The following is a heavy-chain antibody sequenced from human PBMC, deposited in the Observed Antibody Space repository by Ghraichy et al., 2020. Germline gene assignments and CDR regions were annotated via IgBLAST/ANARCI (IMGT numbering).Heavy chain of an antibody. CDR3: ARHSGSYSYTTGLSY. V-gene: IGHV5-51*01. Sequence: GESLNISCKGSGYSFTSYWIGWVRQMPGKGLEWMGIIYPGDSDTRYSPSFQGQVTISADKSISTAYLQWSSLKASDTAMYYCARHSGSYSYTTGLSYWGQGTLVTVSS. J-gene: IGHJ4*02. CDR1: GYSFTSYW. CDR2: IYPGDSDT. D-gene: IGHD1-26*01.